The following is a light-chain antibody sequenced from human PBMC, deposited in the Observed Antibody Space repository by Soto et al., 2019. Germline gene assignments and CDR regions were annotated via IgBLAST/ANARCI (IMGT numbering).Light chain of an antibody. CDR3: SSYTSSSLVV. V-gene: IGLV2-14*01. CDR2: DVS. CDR1: SSDVGGYNY. Sequence: QSVLTQPASVSGSPGQSITISCTGTSSDVGGYNYVSWYQQHPGKAPKLMIYDVSNRPSGVSNRFSGSKSGNTASLTISGLEDEDEADYYRSSYTSSSLVVFGGGTKLTVL. J-gene: IGLJ2*01.